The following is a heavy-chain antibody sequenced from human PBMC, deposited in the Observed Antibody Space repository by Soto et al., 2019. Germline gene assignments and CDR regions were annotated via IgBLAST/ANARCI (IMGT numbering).Heavy chain of an antibody. J-gene: IGHJ4*02. CDR1: GSAVRSGSYY. Sequence: SETLSLTCTVSGSAVRSGSYYWSWIRQPPGKGLEWIGYIYYSGSTNYNPSRKSRVTISVDTSKNQFSLKLSSVTAADTAVYYCARAPSIYCSVCSCYFDYWGQGTLVTVSS. V-gene: IGHV4-61*01. CDR2: IYYSGST. CDR3: ARAPSIYCSVCSCYFDY. D-gene: IGHD2-15*01.